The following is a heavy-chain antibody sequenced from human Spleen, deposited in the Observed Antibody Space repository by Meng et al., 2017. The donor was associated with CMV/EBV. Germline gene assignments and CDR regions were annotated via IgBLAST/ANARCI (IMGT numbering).Heavy chain of an antibody. CDR2: IYNSGST. J-gene: IGHJ4*02. Sequence: GESLKISCAASGFAVNMYYMNWVRQVPGKGLEWVSIIYNSGSTYFADSVRGRFTVSRDSSKNTLYLQMNSLRAEDTAVYYCASSTHCSSTSCYTDYWGQGTLVTVSS. CDR1: GFAVNMYY. V-gene: IGHV3-66*03. D-gene: IGHD2-2*02. CDR3: ASSTHCSSTSCYTDY.